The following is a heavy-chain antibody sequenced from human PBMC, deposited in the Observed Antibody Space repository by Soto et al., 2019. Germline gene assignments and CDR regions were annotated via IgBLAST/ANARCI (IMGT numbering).Heavy chain of an antibody. CDR2: INAGNGNT. V-gene: IGHV1-3*01. Sequence: ASGKVSCKASGHTFTSYAMDWVRQAPGQRLEWMGWINAGNGNTKYSQKFQGRVTITRDTSASTAYMELSSLRSEDTAVYYCALNFGYSYGYQYYFDYWGQGTLVTVSS. CDR3: ALNFGYSYGYQYYFDY. CDR1: GHTFTSYA. J-gene: IGHJ4*02. D-gene: IGHD5-18*01.